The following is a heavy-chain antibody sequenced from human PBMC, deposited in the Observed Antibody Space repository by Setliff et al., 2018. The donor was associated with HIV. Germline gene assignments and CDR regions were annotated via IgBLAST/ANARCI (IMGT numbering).Heavy chain of an antibody. V-gene: IGHV3-9*02. D-gene: IGHD2-2*01. CDR3: ARDLGVVGPDMDV. Sequence: PGGSLSLSCAASGFTSDDYAMHWVRQAPGKGLEWVSGISWNSGSIDYADSVKGRFTISRDDSMNTLYLQMSSLTAEDTAVYYCARDLGVVGPDMDVWGKGTTVTVSS. CDR1: GFTSDDYA. CDR2: ISWNSGSI. J-gene: IGHJ6*04.